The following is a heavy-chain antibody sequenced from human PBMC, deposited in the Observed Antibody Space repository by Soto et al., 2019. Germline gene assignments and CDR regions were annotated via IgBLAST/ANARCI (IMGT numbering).Heavy chain of an antibody. D-gene: IGHD6-19*01. CDR2: INPFDGSR. CDR3: AKGGAVVSLLYYFDY. V-gene: IGHV1-46*01. J-gene: IGHJ4*02. Sequence: ASVKVSCKASGYIFTSYYIHWVRQAPGQGLEWMGWINPFDGSRMFAQSFQGRVTMTRDTSTSTVYMEVNSLRAEDTAVYYCAKGGAVVSLLYYFDYWGQGTLVTVSS. CDR1: GYIFTSYY.